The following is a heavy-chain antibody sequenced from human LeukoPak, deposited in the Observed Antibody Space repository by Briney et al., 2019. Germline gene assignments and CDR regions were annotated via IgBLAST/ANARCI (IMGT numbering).Heavy chain of an antibody. J-gene: IGHJ4*02. D-gene: IGHD2-15*01. CDR2: INANSGAT. Sequence: ASVKVSCKASGYTFTGYYMHWVRQAPGQGLEWMGRINANSGATNYAQNFQGRVTMTRDTSISTAYMELRRLRSDDTAVYYCARERAVQGYCSGGSCYINDYWAREPWSPSPQ. V-gene: IGHV1-2*06. CDR1: GYTFTGYY. CDR3: ARERAVQGYCSGGSCYINDY.